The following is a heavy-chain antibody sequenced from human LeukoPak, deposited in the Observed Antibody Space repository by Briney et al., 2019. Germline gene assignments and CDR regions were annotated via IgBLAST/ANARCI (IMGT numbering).Heavy chain of an antibody. J-gene: IGHJ5*02. CDR2: INSDGSST. Sequence: GGSLRLSCAASGFTFSTYWMHWVRQAPGKGLVWVSRINSDGSSTSYADSVKGRFTVSRDNAKNTLYLQRNTLRAEDTAVYYCARETLWSRDWFDPWGQGTLVTVSS. CDR3: ARETLWSRDWFDP. D-gene: IGHD2-21*01. CDR1: GFTFSTYW. V-gene: IGHV3-74*01.